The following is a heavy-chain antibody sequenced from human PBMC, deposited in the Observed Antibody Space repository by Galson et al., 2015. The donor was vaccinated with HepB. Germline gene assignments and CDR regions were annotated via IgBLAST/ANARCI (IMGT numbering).Heavy chain of an antibody. CDR3: VKGGPDEILDY. CDR1: GFTFSNSA. J-gene: IGHJ4*02. V-gene: IGHV3-23*01. Sequence: SLRLSCAASGFTFSNSAMNWVRQAPGKGLEWLSVITATGFTTYYADSVKGRFTISRDISKNILYVQMNSLRADDTALYYCVKGGPDEILDYWGQGTLVTVSA. D-gene: IGHD3-16*01. CDR2: ITATGFTT.